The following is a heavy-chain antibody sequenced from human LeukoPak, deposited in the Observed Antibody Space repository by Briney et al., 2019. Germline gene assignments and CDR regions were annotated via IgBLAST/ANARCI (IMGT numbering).Heavy chain of an antibody. CDR2: IKEDGSEK. CDR1: GFTFSNCW. CDR3: ARQGDDY. Sequence: GGSLRLSCVASGFTFSNCWMSWVRQAPGKGLECVANIKEDGSEKYYVDSVKGRFTISRDNAKNSLYLQMNSLRAEDTAVYYCARQGDDYWGHGTLVTVSS. D-gene: IGHD3-16*01. V-gene: IGHV3-7*01. J-gene: IGHJ4*01.